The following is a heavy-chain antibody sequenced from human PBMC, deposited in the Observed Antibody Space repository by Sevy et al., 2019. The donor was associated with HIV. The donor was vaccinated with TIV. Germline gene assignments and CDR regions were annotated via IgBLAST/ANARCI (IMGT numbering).Heavy chain of an antibody. D-gene: IGHD2-21*01. CDR3: ARELWPGDY. J-gene: IGHJ4*02. Sequence: GGSLRLSCAVSGFTFSDYYMGWVRQAPGKGLEWVANVNQDGSQKHYVGSVKGRFSVSRDNAKNSVYLQMNRLRVDDTGIYYCARELWPGDYWGQGTLVTVSS. CDR2: VNQDGSQK. CDR1: GFTFSDYY. V-gene: IGHV3-7*01.